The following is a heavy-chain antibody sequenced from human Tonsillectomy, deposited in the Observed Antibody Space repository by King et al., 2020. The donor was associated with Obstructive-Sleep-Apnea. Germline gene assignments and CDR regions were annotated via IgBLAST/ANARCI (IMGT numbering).Heavy chain of an antibody. CDR3: AKDLTIGGYNWFDP. Sequence: VQLVESGGGVVQPGRSLRLSCAASGFTFSSYGMHWVRQAPGKGLEWVAVISYDGSNKYYADSVKGRFTISRDNSKITLYLQMNSLRAEDTAVYYCAKDLTIGGYNWFDPWGQGTLVTVSS. CDR1: GFTFSSYG. D-gene: IGHD2-15*01. J-gene: IGHJ5*02. V-gene: IGHV3-30*18. CDR2: ISYDGSNK.